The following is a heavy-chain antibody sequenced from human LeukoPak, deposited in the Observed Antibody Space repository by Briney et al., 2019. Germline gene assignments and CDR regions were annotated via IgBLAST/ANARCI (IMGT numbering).Heavy chain of an antibody. J-gene: IGHJ6*02. CDR1: GGSISSYY. D-gene: IGHD3-10*01. CDR3: ARDLEYYGSGSYGMDV. Sequence: SETLSLTCTVSGGSISSYYWSWIRQPPGKGLEWIGYIYYSGSTNYNPSLKSRATISVDTSKNQFSLKLSSVTAADTAVYYCARDLEYYGSGSYGMDVWGQGTTVTVSS. V-gene: IGHV4-59*01. CDR2: IYYSGST.